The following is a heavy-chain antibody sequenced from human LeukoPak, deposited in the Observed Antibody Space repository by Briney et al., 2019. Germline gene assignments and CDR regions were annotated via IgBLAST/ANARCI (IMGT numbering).Heavy chain of an antibody. CDR3: ARQDSYGPYYYYMDV. D-gene: IGHD5-18*01. CDR2: ISAYNGNT. CDR1: GYTFTCDG. V-gene: IGHV1-18*01. J-gene: IGHJ6*03. Sequence: GASVKGSCKASGYTFTCDGISWVRQAPGQGLEWMGWISAYNGNTNYAQKHQGRVTMTTDTSTSTAYMELRSLTCEDTAGHYFARQDSYGPYYYYMDVWGKGTTVTVSS.